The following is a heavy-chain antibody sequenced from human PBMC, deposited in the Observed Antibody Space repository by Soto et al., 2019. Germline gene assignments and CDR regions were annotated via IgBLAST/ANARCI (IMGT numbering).Heavy chain of an antibody. D-gene: IGHD2-2*02. CDR1: GDSVSSNSAA. CDR3: ARVLLYCSSTSCYNGMDV. Sequence: SQTLSLTCAISGDSVSSNSAAWNWIRQSPSRGLEWLGRTYYRSKWYNDYAVSVKSRITINPDTSKNQFSLQLNSVTPEDTAVYYCARVLLYCSSTSCYNGMDVWGQGTTVTVS. CDR2: TYYRSKWYN. J-gene: IGHJ6*02. V-gene: IGHV6-1*01.